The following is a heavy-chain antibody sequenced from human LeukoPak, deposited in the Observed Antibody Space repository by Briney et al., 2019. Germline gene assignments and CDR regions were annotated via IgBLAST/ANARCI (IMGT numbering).Heavy chain of an antibody. V-gene: IGHV3-23*01. CDR2: ISGSGGST. Sequence: GGSLRLSRAASGFTFSSYAMSWVRQAPGKGLEWVSAISGSGGSTYYADSVKGRFTISRDNSKNTLYLQMNSLRAEDTAVYYCAKEELSYYDFWSGYSPGIFDYWGQGTLVTVSS. CDR1: GFTFSSYA. D-gene: IGHD3-3*01. J-gene: IGHJ4*02. CDR3: AKEELSYYDFWSGYSPGIFDY.